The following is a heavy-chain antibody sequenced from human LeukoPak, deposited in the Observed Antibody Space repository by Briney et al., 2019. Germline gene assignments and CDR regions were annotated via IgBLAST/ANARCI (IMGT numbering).Heavy chain of an antibody. V-gene: IGHV3-48*03. CDR3: ARAHVGATSVGFDY. CDR2: ISSSGSTI. CDR1: GFTFSSYE. J-gene: IGHJ4*02. Sequence: GGSLRLFCAASGFTFSSYEMNWVRQAPGKGLEWVSYISSSGSTIYYADSVKGRFTISRDNAKNSLYLQMNSLRAEDTAVYYCARAHVGATSVGFDYWGQGTLVTVSS. D-gene: IGHD1-26*01.